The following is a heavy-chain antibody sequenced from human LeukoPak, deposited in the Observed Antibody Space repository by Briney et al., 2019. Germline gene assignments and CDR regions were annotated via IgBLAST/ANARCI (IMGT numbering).Heavy chain of an antibody. J-gene: IGHJ4*02. V-gene: IGHV3-23*01. Sequence: PGGSLRLSCAASGFTFSSYAMSWVRQAPGKGLEWVSAISGSGGSTYYADSVKGRFTISRDNSKNTLYLQMNSLRAEDTAVYYCARGPSYRYCSSTSCSQFWSGLPRDYWGQGTLVTVSS. CDR3: ARGPSYRYCSSTSCSQFWSGLPRDY. CDR1: GFTFSSYA. D-gene: IGHD2-2*01. CDR2: ISGSGGST.